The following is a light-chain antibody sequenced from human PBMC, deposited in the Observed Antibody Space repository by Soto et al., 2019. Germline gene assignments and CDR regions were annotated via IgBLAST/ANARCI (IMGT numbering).Light chain of an antibody. J-gene: IGKJ4*01. CDR3: QTYNSAPPVT. CDR2: AAS. CDR1: QGISNY. V-gene: IGKV1-27*01. Sequence: DIQMTQSPSSLSASVGDRVTITCRASQGISNYLAWYQQKPGKVPKLLIYAASTLQLGVPSRFSGSGSGTDFTLAISSLQPEDVATYYCQTYNSAPPVTFGGGTKEEIK.